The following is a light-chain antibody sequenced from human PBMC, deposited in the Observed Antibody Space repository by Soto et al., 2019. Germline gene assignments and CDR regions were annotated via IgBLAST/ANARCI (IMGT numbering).Light chain of an antibody. Sequence: EIAMTQSPATLSVSPGERATLSCRASQSVGTYLDWYQQKSGQAPRLLIYDTSSRVTGIPDRFSGSGSGTDFTLTISRLEPEDFAVFYCQQYGTSEIIFGQGTRLEIK. CDR2: DTS. CDR3: QQYGTSEII. CDR1: QSVGTY. J-gene: IGKJ5*01. V-gene: IGKV3-20*01.